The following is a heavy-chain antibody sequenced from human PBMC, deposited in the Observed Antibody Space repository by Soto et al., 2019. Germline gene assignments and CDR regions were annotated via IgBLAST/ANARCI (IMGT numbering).Heavy chain of an antibody. V-gene: IGHV1-2*04. CDR3: ARSRAAAAFYMDV. CDR2: INPNSGGT. Sequence: ASVKVSCKASGYTFTGYYMHWVRQAPGQGLEWMGWINPNSGGTNYAQKFQGWVTMTRDTSISTAYMELSRLRSDDTAVYYCARSRAAAAFYMDVWGKGTTVTVSS. J-gene: IGHJ6*03. D-gene: IGHD6-13*01. CDR1: GYTFTGYY.